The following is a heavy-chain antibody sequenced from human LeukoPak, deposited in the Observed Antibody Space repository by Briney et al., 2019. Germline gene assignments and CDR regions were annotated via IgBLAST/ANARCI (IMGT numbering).Heavy chain of an antibody. CDR3: ARVRQGCYDSRYFQH. D-gene: IGHD3-22*01. CDR1: GGSFSGYY. CDR2: INHSGST. V-gene: IGHV4-34*01. J-gene: IGHJ1*01. Sequence: SETLSLTCAVYGGSFSGYYWSWIRQPPGKGLEWIGEINHSGSTNYNPSLKSRVTISVDTSKNQFSLKLSSVTAADTAVYYCARVRQGCYDSRYFQHWGQGTLVTVSS.